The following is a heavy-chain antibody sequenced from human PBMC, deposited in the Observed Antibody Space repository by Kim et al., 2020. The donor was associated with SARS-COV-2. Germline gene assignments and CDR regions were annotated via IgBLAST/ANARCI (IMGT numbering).Heavy chain of an antibody. CDR1: GFTFSGSA. V-gene: IGHV3-73*01. D-gene: IGHD2-2*01. J-gene: IGHJ4*02. CDR2: IRSKANSYAT. CDR3: TRHAHCSSTSCYPDY. Sequence: GGSLRLSCAASGFTFSGSAMHWVRQASGKGLEWVGRIRSKANSYATAYAASVKGRFTISRDDSKNTAYLQMNSLKTEDTAVYYCTRHAHCSSTSCYPDYWGQGTLVTVSS.